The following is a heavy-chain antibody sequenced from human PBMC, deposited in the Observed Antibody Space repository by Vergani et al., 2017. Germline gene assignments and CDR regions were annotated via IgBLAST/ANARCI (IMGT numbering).Heavy chain of an antibody. D-gene: IGHD5-18*01. CDR2: ISYDGSNK. J-gene: IGHJ4*02. V-gene: IGHV3-30*03. CDR1: GFTFSSYG. Sequence: QVQLVESGGGVVQPGRSLRLSCAASGFTFSSYGMHWVRQAPGKGLEWVAVISYDGSNKYYADSVKGRFTISRDNAKNSLYLQMNSLRDEDTAVYYCARGKLTIQPPGYWGQGTLVTVSS. CDR3: ARGKLTIQPPGY.